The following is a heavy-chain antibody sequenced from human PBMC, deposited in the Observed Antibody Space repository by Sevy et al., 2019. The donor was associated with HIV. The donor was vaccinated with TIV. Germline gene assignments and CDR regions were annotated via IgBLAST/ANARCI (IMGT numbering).Heavy chain of an antibody. D-gene: IGHD3-10*01. Sequence: GGSLRLSCVVSGFTFSNYYMSWVRQAPGKGLEWVSVISDSGGYTSYTDSVKGRFTISRDNSKNTLYLQMNSLRVEDTAIYYGAIRAAPFFDNWGQGPLVTVSS. CDR2: ISDSGGYT. CDR3: AIRAAPFFDN. J-gene: IGHJ4*02. V-gene: IGHV3-23*01. CDR1: GFTFSNYY.